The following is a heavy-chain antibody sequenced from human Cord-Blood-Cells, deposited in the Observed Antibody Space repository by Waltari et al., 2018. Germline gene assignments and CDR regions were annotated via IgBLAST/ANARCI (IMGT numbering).Heavy chain of an antibody. CDR2: IKSKTDGGTT. Sequence: EVQLVESGGGLVKPGGSLRLSCAASGFTFSNAWMSWVRQAPGKGLEWVGRIKSKTDGGTTDYAAPVKGRFTISRDDSKNTLYLQMNSLKTEDTAVYYCTTDHAGIAAAIDYWGQGTLVTVSS. CDR3: TTDHAGIAAAIDY. D-gene: IGHD6-13*01. CDR1: GFTFSNAW. J-gene: IGHJ4*02. V-gene: IGHV3-15*01.